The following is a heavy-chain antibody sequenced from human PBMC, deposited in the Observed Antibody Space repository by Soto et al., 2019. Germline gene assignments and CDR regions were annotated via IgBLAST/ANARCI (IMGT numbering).Heavy chain of an antibody. V-gene: IGHV4-34*01. Sequence: QVQLQQWGAGLLKPSETLSLTCALYGGSFTNYYWSWIRQPPGKGLAWIGEVNRRGSTNYNPSLKSRVTILVDTSKHQFSLKLSSVTAADTAVYYCARIDRGDNWGQGTLVTVSS. CDR2: VNRRGST. CDR3: ARIDRGDN. J-gene: IGHJ4*02. CDR1: GGSFTNYY.